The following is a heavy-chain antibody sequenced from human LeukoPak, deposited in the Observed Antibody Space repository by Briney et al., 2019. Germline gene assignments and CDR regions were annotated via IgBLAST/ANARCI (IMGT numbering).Heavy chain of an antibody. V-gene: IGHV1-2*02. CDR1: GYIFTGYY. D-gene: IGHD3-22*01. CDR2: INPNSGGT. Sequence: ASVKVSCKTSGYIFTGYYMHWVRQAPGQGLEWMGWINPNSGGTNYAQKFQGRVTMTRDTSISTAYMELSRLRSDDTAVYHCARDVGYYDARLFDYWGQGTLVTVSS. J-gene: IGHJ4*02. CDR3: ARDVGYYDARLFDY.